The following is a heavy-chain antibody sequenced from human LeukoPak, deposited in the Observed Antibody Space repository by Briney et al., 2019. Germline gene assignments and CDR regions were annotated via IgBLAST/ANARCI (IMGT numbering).Heavy chain of an antibody. V-gene: IGHV3-74*01. D-gene: IGHD3-22*01. Sequence: PGGSLRLSCAASGFTFSRYSMHWVRQAPGKWLGWVSRINNDGSSTNYADSVKGRFTISRDNAKNTLYLQMNSLRVEDTAVYYCASSSGGFNWFDPWGQGKLVTVSS. J-gene: IGHJ5*02. CDR2: INNDGSST. CDR1: GFTFSRYS. CDR3: ASSSGGFNWFDP.